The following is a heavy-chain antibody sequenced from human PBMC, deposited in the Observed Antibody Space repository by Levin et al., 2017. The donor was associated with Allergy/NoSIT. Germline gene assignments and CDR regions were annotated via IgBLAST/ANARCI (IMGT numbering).Heavy chain of an antibody. CDR3: ARSPTYDFWSGYYYLSYYYYGMDV. CDR1: GGTFSSYA. D-gene: IGHD3-3*01. V-gene: IGHV1-69*13. Sequence: ASVKVSCKASGGTFSSYAISWVRQAPGQGLEWMGGIIPIFGTANYAQKFQGRVTITADESTSTAYMELSSLRSEDTAVYYCARSPTYDFWSGYYYLSYYYYGMDVWGQGTTVTVSS. CDR2: IIPIFGTA. J-gene: IGHJ6*02.